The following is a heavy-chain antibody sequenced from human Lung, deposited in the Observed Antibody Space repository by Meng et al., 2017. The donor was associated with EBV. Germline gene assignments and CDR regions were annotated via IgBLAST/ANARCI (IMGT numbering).Heavy chain of an antibody. CDR3: ARVYYYDSSGYSH. J-gene: IGHJ4*02. Sequence: QVRLQDSGPGQWSPSETLSLTCTVSGGSIRSGGYYWSWIRWHPGKGLEWIGYIYYSGSTYYNPSLKSRVTISVDTSKNQFSLKLSSVTAADTAVYYCARVYYYDSSGYSHWGQGTLVTVSS. V-gene: IGHV4-31*03. D-gene: IGHD3-22*01. CDR2: IYYSGST. CDR1: GGSIRSGGYY.